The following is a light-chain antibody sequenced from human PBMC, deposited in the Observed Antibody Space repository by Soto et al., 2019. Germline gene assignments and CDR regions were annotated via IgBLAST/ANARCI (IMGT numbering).Light chain of an antibody. J-gene: IGLJ3*02. Sequence: QSVLTQPPSASGTPGQRVTISCSGSSSNIGSNYVSWYQQLPRTAPKLLIYRNNQRPSGVPDRFSGSKSGTSASLAISGLRSEAEADYYCAAWDDSLSGRLFGGGTKLTVL. CDR2: RNN. V-gene: IGLV1-47*01. CDR3: AAWDDSLSGRL. CDR1: SSNIGSNY.